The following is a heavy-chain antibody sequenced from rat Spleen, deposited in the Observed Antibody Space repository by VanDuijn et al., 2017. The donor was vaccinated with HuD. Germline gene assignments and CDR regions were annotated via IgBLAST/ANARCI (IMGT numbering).Heavy chain of an antibody. V-gene: IGHV5-29*01. CDR1: GFTFSDYY. CDR2: ISYDGGRN. D-gene: IGHD1-8*01. J-gene: IGHJ2*01. Sequence: EVQLVESDGGLVQPGRSLKLSCAASGFTFSDYYMAWVRQAPTKGLEWVATISYDGGRNFYRDSVKGRFTISRDNAKSTLYLQMNSLRSEDTATYYCTRSLTTVAVYWGQGVMVTVSS. CDR3: TRSLTTVAVY.